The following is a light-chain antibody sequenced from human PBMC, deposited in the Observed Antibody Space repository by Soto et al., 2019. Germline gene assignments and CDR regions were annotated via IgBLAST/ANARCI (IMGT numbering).Light chain of an antibody. CDR3: LQDYNYPYT. CDR1: QAIKND. CDR2: RSS. V-gene: IGKV1-6*01. J-gene: IGKJ2*01. Sequence: AIQMTQSPSSLSASVGDRVTITCRASQAIKNDLVWYQQRPGKAPKLLIYRSSSLQSRVPSRFNGSGSGTDFTLTISSLQPEDFATYYCLQDYNYPYTFGQGTKLEIK.